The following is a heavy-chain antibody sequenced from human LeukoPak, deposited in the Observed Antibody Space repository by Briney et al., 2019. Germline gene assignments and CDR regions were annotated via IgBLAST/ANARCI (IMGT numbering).Heavy chain of an antibody. CDR1: GFTFSSYA. CDR2: ISGSGGIT. Sequence: GGSLRLSCAASGFTFSSYAMSRVRQAPGKGLEWVSAISGSGGITYYADSVKGRFTISRGNSKNTLYLQMNSLRAEDTAVYYCAKHDPRRVVITNWFDPWGQGTLVTVSS. CDR3: AKHDPRRVVITNWFDP. D-gene: IGHD3-22*01. V-gene: IGHV3-23*01. J-gene: IGHJ5*02.